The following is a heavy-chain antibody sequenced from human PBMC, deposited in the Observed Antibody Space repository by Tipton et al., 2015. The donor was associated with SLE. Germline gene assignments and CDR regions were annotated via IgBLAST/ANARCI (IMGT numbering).Heavy chain of an antibody. J-gene: IGHJ4*02. D-gene: IGHD2-15*01. CDR2: ISTSGSTI. CDR3: ARGGAHCSGGSCFYFDY. CDR1: GFTFSRYR. V-gene: IGHV3-48*02. Sequence: SLRLSCAASGFTFSRYRMHWVRQAPGKGLEWISYISTSGSTIYYADSVKGRFTVSRDNAKNSLFLQMDSLRDEDTAVYYCARGGAHCSGGSCFYFDYWGQGTLVTV.